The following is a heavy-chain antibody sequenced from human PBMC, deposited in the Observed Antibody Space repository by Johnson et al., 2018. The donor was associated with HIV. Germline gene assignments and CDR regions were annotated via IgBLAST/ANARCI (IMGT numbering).Heavy chain of an antibody. J-gene: IGHJ3*02. Sequence: QVQLVESGGGVVQPGGSLRLSCAASGFTFSSYGMHWVRQAPGKGLEWVAFIRHDGGEKYYADSVKGRFTISRDNSKNTLYLEMNSLRAEETAGYYCAKVGPWQEYYDSSGYYHNAFDIWGQGTMVTVSS. CDR1: GFTFSSYG. V-gene: IGHV3-30*02. CDR3: AKVGPWQEYYDSSGYYHNAFDI. CDR2: IRHDGGEK. D-gene: IGHD3-22*01.